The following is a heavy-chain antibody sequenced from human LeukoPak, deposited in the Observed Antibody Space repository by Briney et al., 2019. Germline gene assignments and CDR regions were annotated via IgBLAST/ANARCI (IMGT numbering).Heavy chain of an antibody. CDR2: ISSSSSYI. CDR3: AKDILEWLLSAFDY. CDR1: GFTFSSYS. D-gene: IGHD3-3*01. J-gene: IGHJ4*02. Sequence: PGGSLRLSCAASGFTFSSYSMNWVRQAPGKGLEWVSSISSSSSYIYYADSVKGRFTISRDNAKNSLYLQMNSLRAEDTAVYYCAKDILEWLLSAFDYWGQGTLVTVSS. V-gene: IGHV3-21*04.